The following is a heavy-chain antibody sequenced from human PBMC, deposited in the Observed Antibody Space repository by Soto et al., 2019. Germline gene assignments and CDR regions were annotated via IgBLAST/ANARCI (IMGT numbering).Heavy chain of an antibody. D-gene: IGHD1-1*01. Sequence: GETLNTTCTGSGYSFTSYWCGWVGRKPGERRQGWMVENYDSGGTRYSPSFQSQVAISADKSISRSYLQLSSLNASDTAMYYCARHTNDLVISRPHYYYGMDVWGQGTTVTVSS. CDR2: NYDSGGT. CDR3: ARHTNDLVISRPHYYYGMDV. V-gene: IGHV5-51*01. J-gene: IGHJ6*02. CDR1: GYSFTSYW.